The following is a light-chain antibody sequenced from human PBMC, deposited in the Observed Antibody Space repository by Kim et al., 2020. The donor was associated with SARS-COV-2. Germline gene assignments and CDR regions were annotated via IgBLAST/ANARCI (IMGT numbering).Light chain of an antibody. CDR2: GKI. CDR3: NSRGSNDNVV. Sequence: VDLGKIVRITCQRDKLRNYYATCDQQKPGQAPIVFIYGKINRTSGIPVRFSGSSSGNTASLTISGTQAGDEADYYCNSRGSNDNVVFGGGIKLSVL. V-gene: IGLV3-19*01. J-gene: IGLJ2*01. CDR1: KLRNYY.